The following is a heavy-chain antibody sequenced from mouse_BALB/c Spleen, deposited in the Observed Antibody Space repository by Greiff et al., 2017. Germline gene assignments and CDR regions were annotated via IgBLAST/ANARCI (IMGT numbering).Heavy chain of an antibody. CDR3: ASHYYGPYAMDY. CDR1: GFSLTSYG. D-gene: IGHD1-2*01. CDR2: IWAGGST. Sequence: VKLQESGPGLVAPSQNLSITCTVSGFSLTSYGVHWVRQPPGKGLEWLGVIWAGGSTNYNSALMSRLSISKDNSKSQVFLKMNSLQTDDTAMYYCASHYYGPYAMDYWGQGTSVTVSS. V-gene: IGHV2-9*02. J-gene: IGHJ4*01.